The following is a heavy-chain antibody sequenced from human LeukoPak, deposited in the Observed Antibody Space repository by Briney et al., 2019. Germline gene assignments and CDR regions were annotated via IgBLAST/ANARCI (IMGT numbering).Heavy chain of an antibody. J-gene: IGHJ6*03. CDR2: VYYTGIT. CDR3: ARQVRSPVVMFMDV. V-gene: IGHV4-39*01. CDR1: GGSISSSTYN. Sequence: SETLSLTCTVAGGSISSSTYNWGWIRQPPGKGLEWIGSVYYTGITYYDPSVESRVTISVDTSKNHFSLELNSVTAADTGVYFCARQVRSPVVMFMDVWGKGTTVIVSS. D-gene: IGHD3-22*01.